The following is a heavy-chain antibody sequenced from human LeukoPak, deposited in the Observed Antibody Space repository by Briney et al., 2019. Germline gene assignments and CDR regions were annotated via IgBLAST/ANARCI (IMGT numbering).Heavy chain of an antibody. CDR2: IKEDGSER. CDR1: GFTFTSFW. Sequence: GGSLRLSCAASGFTFTSFWMSWVRQAPGKGLQWVANIKEDGSERYYVDSVEGRFTISRDNAKNPLYLQMNSLRAEDTAVYYCARRGGGYSYRPTNDAFDIWGQGTMVTVSS. D-gene: IGHD5-18*01. V-gene: IGHV3-7*01. J-gene: IGHJ3*02. CDR3: ARRGGGYSYRPTNDAFDI.